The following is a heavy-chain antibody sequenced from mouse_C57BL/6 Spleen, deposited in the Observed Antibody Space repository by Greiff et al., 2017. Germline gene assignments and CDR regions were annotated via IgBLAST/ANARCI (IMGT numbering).Heavy chain of an antibody. CDR1: GYTFTSYW. V-gene: IGHV1-72*01. CDR3: ARGRGDYFDY. J-gene: IGHJ2*01. D-gene: IGHD3-3*01. CDR2: IDPNSGGT. Sequence: QVQLQQPGAELVKPGASVKLSCKASGYTFTSYWMHWVKQRPGRGLEWIGMIDPNSGGTNYNEKFKSKATLTVDKPSSTAYMQLSNLTSEDSAVYYCARGRGDYFDYWGQGTTLTVSS.